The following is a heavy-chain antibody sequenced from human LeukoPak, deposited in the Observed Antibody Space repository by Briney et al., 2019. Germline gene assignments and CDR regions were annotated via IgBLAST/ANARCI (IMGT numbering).Heavy chain of an antibody. D-gene: IGHD2-8*01. CDR1: GFPFSDFS. J-gene: IGHJ4*02. V-gene: IGHV3-23*01. Sequence: GGSLRLSCATSGFPFSDFSMSWVRQAPGKGLEWISTTNPGGTSTYYAESVKGRFTISRDNSKNTLYLQMSSLRVEDTAVYYCAKQSYARSLGEGGPGTLVSVSS. CDR3: AKQSYARSLGE. CDR2: TNPGGTST.